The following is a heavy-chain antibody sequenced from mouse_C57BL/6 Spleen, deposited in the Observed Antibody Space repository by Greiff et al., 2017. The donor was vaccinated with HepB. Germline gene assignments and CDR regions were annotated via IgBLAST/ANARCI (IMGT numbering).Heavy chain of an antibody. CDR1: GYAFSSSW. V-gene: IGHV1-82*01. CDR3: AGTGTYD. D-gene: IGHD4-1*01. Sequence: QVQLQQSGPELVKPGASVKISCKASGYAFSSSWMNWVKQRPGKGLEWIGRIYPGDGDTNYNGKFKGKATLTADKSSSTAYMQLSSLTSEDSAVYFCAGTGTYDWGQGTTLTVSS. CDR2: IYPGDGDT. J-gene: IGHJ2*01.